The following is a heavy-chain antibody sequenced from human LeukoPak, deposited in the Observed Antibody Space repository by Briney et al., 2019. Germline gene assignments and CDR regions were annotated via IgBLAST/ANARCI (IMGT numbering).Heavy chain of an antibody. D-gene: IGHD4-17*01. V-gene: IGHV1-46*01. CDR3: ARDLGDYGDYSHAFDI. Sequence: ASVKVCCKASGYTFTSYCMHWVRQAPGQGLEWMGIINPSGGSTSYAQKFQGRVTMTRDTSTSTVYMELSSLRSEDTAVYYCARDLGDYGDYSHAFDIWGQGTMVTASS. CDR1: GYTFTSYC. CDR2: INPSGGST. J-gene: IGHJ3*02.